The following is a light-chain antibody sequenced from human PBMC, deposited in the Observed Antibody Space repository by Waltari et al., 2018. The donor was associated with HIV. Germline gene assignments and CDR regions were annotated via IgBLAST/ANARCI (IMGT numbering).Light chain of an antibody. Sequence: DIVTTQSPDSLAVSLGERATFNCKSSQSVLYSSNNNNYLAWYQQKPGQPPKLLFYWASARESGVPDRFSGSGSETDFTLTISGLQAEDVAVYYCQQYYSVPWTFGQGTKVEIK. CDR2: WAS. J-gene: IGKJ1*01. CDR3: QQYYSVPWT. V-gene: IGKV4-1*01. CDR1: QSVLYSSNNNNY.